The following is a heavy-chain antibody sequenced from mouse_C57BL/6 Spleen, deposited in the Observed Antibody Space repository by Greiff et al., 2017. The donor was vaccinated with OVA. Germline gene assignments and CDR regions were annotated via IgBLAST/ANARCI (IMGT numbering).Heavy chain of an antibody. D-gene: IGHD2-5*01. CDR2: IDPSDSYT. V-gene: IGHV1-69*01. CDR3: FYSNYLCAY. CDR1: GYTFTSYW. J-gene: IGHJ3*01. Sequence: VQLQQPGAELVMPGASVKLSCKASGYTFTSYWMHWVKQRPGQGLEWIGEIDPSDSYTNYNQKFKGKSTLTVDKSSSTAYMQLSSLTSEDSAVYYCFYSNYLCAYWGQGTLVTVSA.